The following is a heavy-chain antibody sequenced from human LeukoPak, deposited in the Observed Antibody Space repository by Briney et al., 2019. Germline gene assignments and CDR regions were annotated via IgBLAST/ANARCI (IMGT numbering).Heavy chain of an antibody. CDR2: ISSDSTYT. V-gene: IGHV3-21*01. CDR3: ARVRRDGYYFDS. D-gene: IGHD5-24*01. J-gene: IGHJ4*02. CDR1: GFTLKTFK. Sequence: GGSLRLSCVVSGFTLKTFKVNWVRQTPGQGLEWVSSISSDSTYTSYADSVKGRFTISGDNAKNSMYLQMDSLRAEDTAVYYCARVRRDGYYFDSWGQGTLVTVSS.